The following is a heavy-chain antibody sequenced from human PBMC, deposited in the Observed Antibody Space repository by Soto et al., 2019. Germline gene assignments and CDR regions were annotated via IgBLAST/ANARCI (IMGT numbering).Heavy chain of an antibody. J-gene: IGHJ4*02. Sequence: PSETLSLTCTVSGGSISSGDYYWSWIRQPPEKGLEWIGYIYYSGSTYYNPSLKSRVTISVDTSKNQFSLKLSSVTAADTAVYYCARVPPDYYDSSGYFFDYWGQGTLVTVSS. CDR1: GGSISSGDYY. CDR3: ARVPPDYYDSSGYFFDY. CDR2: IYYSGST. D-gene: IGHD3-22*01. V-gene: IGHV4-30-4*01.